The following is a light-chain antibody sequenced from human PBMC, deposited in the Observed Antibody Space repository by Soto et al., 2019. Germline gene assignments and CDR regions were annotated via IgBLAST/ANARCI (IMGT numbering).Light chain of an antibody. CDR3: QAWDRSTGV. CDR2: QDS. J-gene: IGLJ1*01. CDR1: KLGDKY. V-gene: IGLV3-1*01. Sequence: SYELTQPPSVSVSPGQTASITCSGDKLGDKYVCWYHQKPGQSPVLVIYQDSKRPTGIPERFSGSNSGNTATLTISGTQPMDEADYYCQAWDRSTGVFGTGTKLTVL.